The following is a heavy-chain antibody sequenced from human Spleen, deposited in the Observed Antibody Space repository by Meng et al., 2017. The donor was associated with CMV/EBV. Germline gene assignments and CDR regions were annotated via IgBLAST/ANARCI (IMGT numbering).Heavy chain of an antibody. V-gene: IGHV4-30-4*08. CDR1: GSFSSDDHY. D-gene: IGHD2-21*02. CDR3: VRGALQQTAKAYFDP. Sequence: GSFSSDDHYWGWIRQPPGRGLEWIAYIYYTGGTYYNPSLRSRLTISVDKSKNQFSVNLQSVTAADTAVYYCVRGALQQTAKAYFDPWGQGSLVTVSS. J-gene: IGHJ5*02. CDR2: IYYTGGT.